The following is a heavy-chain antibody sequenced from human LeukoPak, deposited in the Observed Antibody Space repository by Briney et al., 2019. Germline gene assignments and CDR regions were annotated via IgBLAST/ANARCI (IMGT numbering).Heavy chain of an antibody. V-gene: IGHV3-53*01. J-gene: IGHJ3*02. CDR2: IYDGGST. CDR1: GFTFDDYA. Sequence: GGSLRLSCAASGFTFDDYAMHWVRQAPGKGLEWVSVIYDGGSTDYADSVKGRFTISRDNSKSTLYLQMNSLRAEDTAVYYCARDNYILTGYYNAFDIWGQGTLVTVSS. CDR3: ARDNYILTGYYNAFDI. D-gene: IGHD3-9*01.